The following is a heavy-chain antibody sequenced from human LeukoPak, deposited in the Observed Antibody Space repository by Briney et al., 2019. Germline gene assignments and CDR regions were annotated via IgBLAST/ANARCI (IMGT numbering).Heavy chain of an antibody. V-gene: IGHV4-4*07. CDR1: GDSISNYY. D-gene: IGHD3-16*01. CDR3: ARDQSGSGGHNNDAFDI. J-gene: IGHJ3*02. Sequence: PSETLSLTCSVSGDSISNYYWNWLRQPAGKGLEWIGRLHASGSTRYNPSFGTRVTMSADTSKNQLSLKLTSVTAADTALYFCARDQSGSGGHNNDAFDIWGQGTMVTVYS. CDR2: LHASGST.